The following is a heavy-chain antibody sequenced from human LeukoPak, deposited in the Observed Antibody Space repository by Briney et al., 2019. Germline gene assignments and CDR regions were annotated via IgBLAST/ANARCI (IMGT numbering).Heavy chain of an antibody. CDR3: ARVAAAAGAFDI. CDR1: GFSFYTYG. CDR2: IWNDGSNK. D-gene: IGHD2-2*01. Sequence: GGPLRLSCAVSGFSFYTYGIHWVRHAPGKGLEWVAVIWNDGSNKYYADSVKGRFTISRDNSKNTLYLQMNSLRTEDTAVYYCARVAAAAGAFDIWGQGTMVTVSS. J-gene: IGHJ3*02. V-gene: IGHV3-33*01.